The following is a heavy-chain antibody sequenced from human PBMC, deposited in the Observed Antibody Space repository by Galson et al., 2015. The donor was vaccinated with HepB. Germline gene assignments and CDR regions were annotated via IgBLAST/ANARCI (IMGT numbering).Heavy chain of an antibody. CDR1: GFTFSSYW. CDR3: ARGDGSLWYRY. V-gene: IGHV3-7*03. Sequence: SPRLSCAASGFTFSSYWMNWVRQAPGKGLEWVAAITQDESAKYYVDSVKGRFTISRDNAKNSLDLQMNSLRADDTDVYYCARGDGSLWYRYWGQGILVTVSS. J-gene: IGHJ4*02. CDR2: ITQDESAK. D-gene: IGHD6-13*01.